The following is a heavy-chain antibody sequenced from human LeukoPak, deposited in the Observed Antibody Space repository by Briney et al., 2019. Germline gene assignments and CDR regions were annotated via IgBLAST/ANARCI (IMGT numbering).Heavy chain of an antibody. D-gene: IGHD3-9*01. CDR1: EFSFDYYA. CDR2: ITWNSDST. V-gene: IGHV3-9*01. Sequence: GRSLRLSCAASEFSFDYYAMHWVRQAPGKGLEWVSGITWNSDSTGYADSVKGRFTISRDNAKNSLYLGMNSLRVEDTAFYYCVKGLYYDILTGNWFDPWGQGTLVTVSS. J-gene: IGHJ5*02. CDR3: VKGLYYDILTGNWFDP.